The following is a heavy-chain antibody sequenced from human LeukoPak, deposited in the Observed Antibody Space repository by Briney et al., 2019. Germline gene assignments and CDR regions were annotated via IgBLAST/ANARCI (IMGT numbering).Heavy chain of an antibody. V-gene: IGHV3-43*02. D-gene: IGHD1-26*01. CDR1: GFTFDDYA. J-gene: IGHJ4*02. Sequence: GGSLRLSCAASGFTFDDYAMHWVRQAPGKGLEWVSLISGDGGSTYYADSVKGRFTISRDNSKNSLYLQMNSLRTEDTALYYCAKDWEAGGRLFLFDYWGQGTLVSVSS. CDR2: ISGDGGST. CDR3: AKDWEAGGRLFLFDY.